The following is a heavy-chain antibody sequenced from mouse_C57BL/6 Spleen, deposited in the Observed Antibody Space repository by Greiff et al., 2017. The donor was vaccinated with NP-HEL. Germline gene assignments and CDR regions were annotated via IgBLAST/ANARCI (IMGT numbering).Heavy chain of an antibody. CDR1: GYAFSSYW. Sequence: VQLQQSGAELVKPGASVKISCKASGYAFSSYWMNWVKQRPGKGLEWIGQIYPGDGDTNYNGKFKGKATLTADKSSSTAYMQLSSLTSEDSAVYFCARSMVDDGSSYYAMDYWGQGTSVTVSS. J-gene: IGHJ4*01. CDR3: ARSMVDDGSSYYAMDY. CDR2: IYPGDGDT. V-gene: IGHV1-80*01. D-gene: IGHD1-1*01.